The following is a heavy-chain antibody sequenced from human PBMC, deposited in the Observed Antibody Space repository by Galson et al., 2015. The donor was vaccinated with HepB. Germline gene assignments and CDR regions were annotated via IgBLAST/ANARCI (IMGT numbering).Heavy chain of an antibody. D-gene: IGHD2-2*01. J-gene: IGHJ3*02. V-gene: IGHV3-33*01. CDR2: IWYDGSDK. CDR1: GFTFSSYG. CDR3: ATHCSSTSCYEGGAFDI. Sequence: SLRLSCAASGFTFSSYGMHWVRQAPGKGLEWVAVIWYDGSDKYYADSVKGRFTISRDNSKNTLYLQMNSLRAEDTAVYYCATHCSSTSCYEGGAFDIWGQGTMVTVSS.